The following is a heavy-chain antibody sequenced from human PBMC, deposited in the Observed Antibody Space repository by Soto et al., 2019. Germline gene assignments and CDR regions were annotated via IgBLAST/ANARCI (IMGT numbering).Heavy chain of an antibody. D-gene: IGHD2-2*01. Sequence: PGGSLRLSCAASGFTLSSYAMSWVRQAPGKGLEWVSAISGSGGSTYYADSVKGRFTISRDNSKNTLYLQMNSLRAEDTAVYYCASRVVVPAATYYYYYGMDVWGQGTTVTVSS. J-gene: IGHJ6*02. CDR1: GFTLSSYA. CDR2: ISGSGGST. CDR3: ASRVVVPAATYYYYYGMDV. V-gene: IGHV3-23*01.